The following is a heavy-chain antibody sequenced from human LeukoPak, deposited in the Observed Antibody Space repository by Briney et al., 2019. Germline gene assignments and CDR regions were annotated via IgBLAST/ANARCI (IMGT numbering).Heavy chain of an antibody. Sequence: GRSLRLSCAASGFTFSSYAMHWVRQAPGKGLEWVSSISSSSSYIYYADSVKGRFTISRDNAKNSLYLQMNSLRAEDTAVYYCARGSGYEMGVWGKGTTVTVSS. J-gene: IGHJ6*04. V-gene: IGHV3-21*01. CDR2: ISSSSSYI. CDR1: GFTFSSYA. CDR3: ARGSGYEMGV. D-gene: IGHD1-26*01.